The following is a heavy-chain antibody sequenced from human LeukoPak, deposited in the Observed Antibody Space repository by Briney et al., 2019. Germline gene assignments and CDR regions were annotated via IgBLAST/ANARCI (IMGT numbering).Heavy chain of an antibody. Sequence: AASVKVSCKASGYTFTGYYMHWVRQAPGQGLEWMGWINPNSGGTNYAQKFQGWVTMTRDTSINTAYMELSSLKSDDTAVYYCARANYYDSIGDAFDIWGQGTMVTVSS. CDR3: ARANYYDSIGDAFDI. J-gene: IGHJ3*02. CDR2: INPNSGGT. D-gene: IGHD3-22*01. V-gene: IGHV1-2*04. CDR1: GYTFTGYY.